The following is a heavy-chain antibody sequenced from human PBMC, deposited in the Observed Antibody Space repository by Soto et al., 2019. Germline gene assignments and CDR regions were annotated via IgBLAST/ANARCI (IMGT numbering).Heavy chain of an antibody. J-gene: IGHJ4*02. CDR3: ARFGGATTFDY. D-gene: IGHD1-26*01. CDR2: IYYSGST. CDR1: VGSISSYY. Sequence: PSETLSLTCTVSVGSISSYYWSWIRQPPGKGLEWIGYIYYSGSTNYNPSLKSRVTISVDTSKNQFSLKLSSVTAADTAVYYCARFGGATTFDYWGQGTLVTVSS. V-gene: IGHV4-59*01.